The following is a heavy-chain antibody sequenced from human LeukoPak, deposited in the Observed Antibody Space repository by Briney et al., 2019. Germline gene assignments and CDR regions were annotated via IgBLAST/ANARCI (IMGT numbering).Heavy chain of an antibody. J-gene: IGHJ3*02. CDR2: IYTNGST. V-gene: IGHV4-61*09. CDR3: AREYDILSNYDAFDI. CDR1: GGSISSGSYY. Sequence: SETLSLTCTVSGGSISSGSYYWSWIRQPAGKGLEWIVHIYTNGSTNYNPSLKSRVTISVDTSKNQFSLKLTSVTAADTAVYYCAREYDILSNYDAFDIWGQETMVTVSS. D-gene: IGHD3-9*01.